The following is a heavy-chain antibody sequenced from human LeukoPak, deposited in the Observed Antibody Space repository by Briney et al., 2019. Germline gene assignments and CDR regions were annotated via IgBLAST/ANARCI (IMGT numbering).Heavy chain of an antibody. CDR2: VWPDGGEQ. D-gene: IGHD4-17*01. CDR3: ARLFGGVTTFDY. Sequence: GGSLRLSCAGSAFSFSSYSMSWVRQGPGKGREWVATVWPDGGEQRYVDSVRGRFTISRDNAKSLLYLQMHSLSVEDTAVYFCARLFGGVTTFDYWGQGALVTVSS. CDR1: AFSFSSYS. V-gene: IGHV3-7*01. J-gene: IGHJ4*02.